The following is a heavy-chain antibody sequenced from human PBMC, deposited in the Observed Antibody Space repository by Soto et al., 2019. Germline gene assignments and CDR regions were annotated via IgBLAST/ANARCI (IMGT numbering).Heavy chain of an antibody. CDR2: MNPNSGNT. CDR3: ARDLGYYDFWSGYYPHYYYYMDV. J-gene: IGHJ6*03. Sequence: ASVKVSCKASGYTFTSYDINWVRQATGQGLEWMGWMNPNSGNTDYAQKFQGRVTMTTDTSTSTAYMELRSLRSDDTAVYYCARDLGYYDFWSGYYPHYYYYMDVWGKGTTVTVSS. V-gene: IGHV1-8*01. CDR1: GYTFTSYD. D-gene: IGHD3-3*01.